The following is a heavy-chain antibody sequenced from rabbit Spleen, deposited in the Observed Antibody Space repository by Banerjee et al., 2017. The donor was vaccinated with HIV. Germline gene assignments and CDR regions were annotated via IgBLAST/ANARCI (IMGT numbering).Heavy chain of an antibody. CDR3: ARGSAAMTMVITGYYFNL. V-gene: IGHV1S45*01. Sequence: QEQLEESGGDLVKPGASLTLTCTASGFSFSNNYYICWVRQTPGKGLEWIACIYGGSGRSTAYASWAKGRFTISKTSSTTVPLQMTGLTAADTATYFCARGSAAMTMVITGYYFNLWGPGTLVTVS. CDR2: IYGGSGRST. CDR1: GFSFSNNYY. D-gene: IGHD2-1*01. J-gene: IGHJ4*01.